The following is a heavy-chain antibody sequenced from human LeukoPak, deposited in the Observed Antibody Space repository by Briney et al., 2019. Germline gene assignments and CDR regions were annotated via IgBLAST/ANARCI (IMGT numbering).Heavy chain of an antibody. V-gene: IGHV1-69*01. CDR2: IIPILTAK. J-gene: IGHJ4*02. CDR3: WVGGLGFSETSFDY. Sequence: GASVKVSCKVSGGTFNSYAINWVRQAPGRGLEWMGGIIPILTAKTNAQEFQGRVILSADESTTTAYMELSSLRSDDTAVYYCWVGGLGFSETSFDYWGREPWSPSRQ. CDR1: GGTFNSYA. D-gene: IGHD4-17*01.